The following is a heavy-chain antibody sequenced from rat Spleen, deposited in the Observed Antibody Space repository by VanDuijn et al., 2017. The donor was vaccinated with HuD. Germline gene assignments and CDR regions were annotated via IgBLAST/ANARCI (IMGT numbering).Heavy chain of an antibody. CDR2: ISTGGGST. J-gene: IGHJ2*01. D-gene: IGHD1-10*01. V-gene: IGHV5-25*01. CDR3: TRQGQLSSYYFDY. CDR1: GFTYSNYV. Sequence: EVQLVESGGGLVQPGRSLKLSCAASGFTYSNYVMAWVRQAPTKGLEWVASISTGGGSTYYPDSVKGRFTISRDNAKSTLYLQMNSLRSEDTATYYCTRQGQLSSYYFDYWGQGVMVTVSS.